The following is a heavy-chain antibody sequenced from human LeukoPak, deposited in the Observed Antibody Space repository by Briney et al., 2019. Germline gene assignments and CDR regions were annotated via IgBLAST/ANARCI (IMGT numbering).Heavy chain of an antibody. J-gene: IGHJ4*02. D-gene: IGHD6-19*01. Sequence: PGGSLRLSCAASGFTFSSYAMHWVRQAPGKGLEWVANIKQDGSEKYYVDSVKGRFTISRDNAKNSLHLQMNSLRAEDTAVYYCARENDSGWSGPFDYWGQGALVTVSS. CDR1: GFTFSSYA. CDR2: IKQDGSEK. CDR3: ARENDSGWSGPFDY. V-gene: IGHV3-7*03.